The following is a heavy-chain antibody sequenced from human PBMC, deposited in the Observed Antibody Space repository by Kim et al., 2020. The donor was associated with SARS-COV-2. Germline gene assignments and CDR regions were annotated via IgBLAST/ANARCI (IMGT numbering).Heavy chain of an antibody. J-gene: IGHJ3*02. CDR2: IGTAGDT. V-gene: IGHV3-13*01. D-gene: IGHD2-15*01. CDR3: ARSLSPLYCSGGSCHSTAAFDI. Sequence: GGSLRLSCAASGFTFSSYDMHWVRQATGKGLEWVSAIGTAGDTYYPGSVKGRFTISRENAKNSMYLQMNSLRAGDTAVYYCARSLSPLYCSGGSCHSTAAFDIWGQGTMVTVSS. CDR1: GFTFSSYD.